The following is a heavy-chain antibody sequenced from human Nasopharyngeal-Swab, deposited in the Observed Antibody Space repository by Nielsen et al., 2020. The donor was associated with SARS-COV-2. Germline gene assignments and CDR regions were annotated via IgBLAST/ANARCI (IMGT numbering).Heavy chain of an antibody. J-gene: IGHJ4*02. D-gene: IGHD4-17*01. V-gene: IGHV4-31*03. CDR2: IYHS. CDR1: GGSVSGGGYY. Sequence: SETLSLTCTVSGGSVSGGGYYWSWIRQNPGKGLEWIGYIYHSYYNPSLKSRVTISVDTSKNQFSLKLSSVTAADTAVYYCARHVTGGYGDYVYWGQGTLVTVSS. CDR3: ARHVTGGYGDYVY.